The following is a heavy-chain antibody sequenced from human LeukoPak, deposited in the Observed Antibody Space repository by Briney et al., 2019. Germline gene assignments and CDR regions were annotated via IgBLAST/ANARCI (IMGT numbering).Heavy chain of an antibody. D-gene: IGHD3-22*01. V-gene: IGHV1-2*02. CDR2: INPNSGGT. Sequence: GASVKVSCKASGYTFTGYYMHWVRQAPGQGLEWMGWINPNSGGTNYAQKFQGRVAMTRDTSISTAYMELSRLRSDDTAVYYCARVPSVVISHFDYWGQGILVTVSS. CDR3: ARVPSVVISHFDY. J-gene: IGHJ4*02. CDR1: GYTFTGYY.